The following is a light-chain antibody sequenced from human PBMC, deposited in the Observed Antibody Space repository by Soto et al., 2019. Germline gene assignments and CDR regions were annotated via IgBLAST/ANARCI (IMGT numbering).Light chain of an antibody. Sequence: EIVLTQSPATLSLSPGERATLSCRASQSVSRYLAWSQQKPGQAPRLLIYDASNRATGIPARFSGSGSGTDFTLTISSLEPEDFAVYYCQQRSNWPRTFGHGNKVEIK. CDR2: DAS. CDR1: QSVSRY. J-gene: IGKJ1*01. CDR3: QQRSNWPRT. V-gene: IGKV3-11*01.